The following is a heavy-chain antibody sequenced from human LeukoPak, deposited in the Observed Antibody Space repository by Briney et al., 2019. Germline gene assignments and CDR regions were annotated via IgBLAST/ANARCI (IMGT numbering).Heavy chain of an antibody. CDR2: IIPIFGTA. CDR1: GGTFSSYA. Sequence: ASVKVSCKASGGTFSSYAISWVRQAPGQGLEWMGGIIPIFGTANYAQKFQGRVTITADESTSTAYMELSSLRSEDTAVYYCWRGIVVVPAARGEWFDPWGQGTLVTVSS. D-gene: IGHD2-2*01. V-gene: IGHV1-69*13. J-gene: IGHJ5*02. CDR3: WRGIVVVPAARGEWFDP.